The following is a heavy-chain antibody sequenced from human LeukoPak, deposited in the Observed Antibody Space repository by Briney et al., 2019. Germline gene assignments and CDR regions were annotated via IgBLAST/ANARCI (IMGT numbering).Heavy chain of an antibody. V-gene: IGHV3-7*01. CDR3: VRSQYSSSS. D-gene: IGHD6-13*01. Sequence: GGSLRLSCAASGFSFSTDWVGWVRQAPRKGLEWVANIKHDGSERHYVDSVKGRFTISRDNAKNSLYLQMNSLRVEDTALYYCVRSQYSSSSWGQGTLVAVSS. CDR1: GFSFSTDW. CDR2: IKHDGSER. J-gene: IGHJ4*02.